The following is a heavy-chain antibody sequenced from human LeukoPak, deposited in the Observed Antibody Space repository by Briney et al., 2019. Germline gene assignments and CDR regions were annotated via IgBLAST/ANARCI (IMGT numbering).Heavy chain of an antibody. CDR1: GYSISTGYY. J-gene: IGHJ3*02. CDR2: IYDSGST. V-gene: IGHV4-61*01. CDR3: ASLTTADAFDI. D-gene: IGHD3-22*01. Sequence: SETLSLTCTVSGYSISTGYYWDWIRQPPGKGLEWIGYIYDSGSTNYNPSLKSRVTISVDTSKNQFSLKLSSVTAADTAVFYCASLTTADAFDIWGQGTMVTVSS.